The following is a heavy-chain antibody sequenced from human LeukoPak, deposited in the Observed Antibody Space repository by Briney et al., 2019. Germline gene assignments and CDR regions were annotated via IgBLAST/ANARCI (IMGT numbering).Heavy chain of an antibody. CDR1: GFTFSSYE. CDR3: ARVRAIAAAGTNPPHSDDY. J-gene: IGHJ4*02. CDR2: ISSSGSTI. D-gene: IGHD6-13*01. V-gene: IGHV3-48*03. Sequence: PGGSLRLSCAASGFTFSSYEMNWVRQAPGKGLEWVSYISSSGSTIYYADSVKGRFTISRDNAKNSLYLQMNSLRAEDTAVYYCARVRAIAAAGTNPPHSDDYWGQGTLVTVSS.